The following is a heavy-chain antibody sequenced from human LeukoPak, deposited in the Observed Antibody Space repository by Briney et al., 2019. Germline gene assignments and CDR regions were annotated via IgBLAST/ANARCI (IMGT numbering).Heavy chain of an antibody. D-gene: IGHD2-2*02. CDR3: ARVPGELVVPAARPRGDYFDY. CDR2: IYYSGST. Sequence: SETLSLTCTVSGGSISSGGYYWSWIRQHPGKGLEWIGYIYYSGSTYYNPSLKSRVTISVDTSKNQFSLKLSSVTAADTAVYYCARVPGELVVPAARPRGDYFDYWGQGTLVTVSS. CDR1: GGSISSGGYY. J-gene: IGHJ4*02. V-gene: IGHV4-31*03.